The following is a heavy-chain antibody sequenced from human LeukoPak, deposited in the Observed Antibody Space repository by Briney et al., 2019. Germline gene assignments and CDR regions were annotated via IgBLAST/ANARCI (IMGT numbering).Heavy chain of an antibody. J-gene: IGHJ6*03. D-gene: IGHD3-22*01. CDR3: ARLGDSSGYYRYNYYYYYYIDV. Sequence: GALRLSCAASGFAFSNYWMTWVRQAPGKGLEWVANIKRDGSEKYYVDSVKGRFTISRDNAKNSLSLQMNSLRGEDTAVYYCARLGDSSGYYRYNYYYYYYIDVWGKGTTVTVSS. CDR2: IKRDGSEK. V-gene: IGHV3-7*01. CDR1: GFAFSNYW.